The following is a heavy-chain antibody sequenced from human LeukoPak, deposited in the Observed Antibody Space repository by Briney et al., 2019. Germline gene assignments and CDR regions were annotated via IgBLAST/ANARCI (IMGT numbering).Heavy chain of an antibody. CDR3: AKTGPYYGDYDY. CDR2: ISGSGGSI. V-gene: IGHV3-23*01. J-gene: IGHJ4*02. Sequence: GGSLRLSCAASGFSFSSYAMSWVRQAPGKGLEWVSSISGSGGSIYYADSVKGRFTISRDNSKNTLYLQMNSLRAEDTAVYYCAKTGPYYGDYDYWGQGTLVTVSS. D-gene: IGHD4-17*01. CDR1: GFSFSSYA.